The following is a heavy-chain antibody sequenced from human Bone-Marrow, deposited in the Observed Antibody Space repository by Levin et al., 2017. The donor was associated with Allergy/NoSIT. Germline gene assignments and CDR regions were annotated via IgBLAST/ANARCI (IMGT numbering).Heavy chain of an antibody. CDR1: GSTFTAYY. V-gene: IGHV1-69-2*01. J-gene: IGHJ4*02. Sequence: KISCKVSGSTFTAYYIHWVQEAPGKGLEWMGLVDPKSGTTLYAEKFQGRLTITADTSTDTTYMALSSLTSDDTALYYCATTWGPSSGSSFDYWGQGTLVTVSS. D-gene: IGHD6-19*01. CDR3: ATTWGPSSGSSFDY. CDR2: VDPKSGTT.